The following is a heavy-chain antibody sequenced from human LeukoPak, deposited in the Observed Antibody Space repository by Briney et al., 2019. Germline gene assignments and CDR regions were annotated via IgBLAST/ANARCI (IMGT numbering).Heavy chain of an antibody. CDR2: ISWNSGSI. Sequence: PGGSLRLSCAASGFTFDDYAMHWVRQAPGKGLEWVSDISWNSGSIGYAYSVKGRFTISRDDAKNSLFLQMNSLRAEDTALYYCAKGGEYYYDSSGYTEPFDYWGQGTLVTVSS. J-gene: IGHJ4*02. D-gene: IGHD3-22*01. V-gene: IGHV3-9*01. CDR1: GFTFDDYA. CDR3: AKGGEYYYDSSGYTEPFDY.